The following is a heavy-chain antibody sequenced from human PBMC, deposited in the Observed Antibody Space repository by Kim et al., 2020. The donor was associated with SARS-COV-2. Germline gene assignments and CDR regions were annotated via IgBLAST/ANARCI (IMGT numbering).Heavy chain of an antibody. CDR3: ARVREDSSSFFDY. V-gene: IGHV4-4*07. Sequence: YNPALKSRVTMSVDTSKNQFSLKLSSVTAADTAVYYCARVREDSSSFFDYWGQGTLVTVSS. D-gene: IGHD6-13*01. J-gene: IGHJ4*02.